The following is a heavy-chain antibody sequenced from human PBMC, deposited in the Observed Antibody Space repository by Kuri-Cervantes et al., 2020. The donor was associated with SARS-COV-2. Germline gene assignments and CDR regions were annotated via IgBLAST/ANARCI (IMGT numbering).Heavy chain of an antibody. CDR2: ISWNSGSI. CDR1: GFTVSSNY. D-gene: IGHD6-6*01. Sequence: GESLKISCAASGFTVSSNYMSWVRQAPGKGLEWVSGISWNSGSIGYADSVKGRFTISRDNAKNSLYLEMSDLRVEDTAVYYCARTYSSSFNPLTVSFIKFVYYSMDVWGQGTTVTVSS. CDR3: ARTYSSSFNPLTVSFIKFVYYSMDV. J-gene: IGHJ6*02. V-gene: IGHV3-20*04.